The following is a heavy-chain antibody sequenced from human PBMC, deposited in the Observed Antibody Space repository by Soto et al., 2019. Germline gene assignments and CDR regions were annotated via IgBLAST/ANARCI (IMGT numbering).Heavy chain of an antibody. CDR1: GVSLAGFL. Sequence: QVHLQQWGAGLLEPSETLSLTCAVSGVSLAGFLWTWIRQSPGKGLEWIGEISRAGGSNYNPSLNRRVTSSLDTAKDQFSLRLRSVTAAATAVYYCARVLLWVGAVDYWGQGTPVTASS. D-gene: IGHD3-10*01. CDR2: ISRAGGS. CDR3: ARVLLWVGAVDY. J-gene: IGHJ4*02. V-gene: IGHV4-34*01.